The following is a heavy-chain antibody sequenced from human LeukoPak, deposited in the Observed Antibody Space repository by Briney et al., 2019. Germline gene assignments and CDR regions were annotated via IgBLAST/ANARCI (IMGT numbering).Heavy chain of an antibody. CDR2: IYYSGST. V-gene: IGHV4-59*01. D-gene: IGHD4-23*01. Sequence: SETLSRTCTVSGGSISSYYWSWIRQPPGKGLEWIGYIYYSGSTNYNPSLESRVTISVDTSKNQFSLKLSSVAAADTAVYYCARVPDGGIFDYWGQGTLVTVSS. CDR3: ARVPDGGIFDY. J-gene: IGHJ4*01. CDR1: GGSISSYY.